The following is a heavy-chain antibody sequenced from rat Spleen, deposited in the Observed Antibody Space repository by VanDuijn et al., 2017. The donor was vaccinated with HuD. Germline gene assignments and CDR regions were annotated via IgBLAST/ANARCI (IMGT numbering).Heavy chain of an antibody. CDR2: ISYDGGNT. V-gene: IGHV5-20*01. D-gene: IGHD1-11*01. CDR3: AKEGEGIMAY. Sequence: EVQLVESGGGLVQPGRSMKLSCAASGFTFSSFAMAWVRQAPTKGLEWVASISYDGGNTYYRDSVKGRFTISRDNAKSSLYLQMDSLRSEDTSTYYCAKEGEGIMAYWGQGTLVTVSS. J-gene: IGHJ3*01. CDR1: GFTFSSFA.